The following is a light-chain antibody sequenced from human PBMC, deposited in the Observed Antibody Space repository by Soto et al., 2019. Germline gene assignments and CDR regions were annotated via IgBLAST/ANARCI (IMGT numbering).Light chain of an antibody. J-gene: IGKJ2*01. CDR3: QQYYRTPQT. V-gene: IGKV4-1*01. CDR1: QNVLYSSNNKNY. Sequence: DIVMTQSPDSLAVSLGERATINCKSSQNVLYSSNNKNYLAWYQQKPGQPPKLLIYWASTREYGVPERFSGSGSGTDFTLTISSLQAEDVAVYYCQQYYRTPQTFGQGTKLEIK. CDR2: WAS.